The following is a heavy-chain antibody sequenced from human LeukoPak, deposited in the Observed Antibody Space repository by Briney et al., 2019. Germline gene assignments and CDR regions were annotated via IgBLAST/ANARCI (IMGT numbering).Heavy chain of an antibody. J-gene: IGHJ3*01. Sequence: GRSLRLSCAASGFPFSIFGMHWVRQAPGKGLEWVAVVWHDDNQKYYADSVKGRFTISKDNSKNTVYLQMNSLRAEDTATYYCARDGRTYTINFYQALDVWGQGTMVTVSS. CDR1: GFPFSIFG. V-gene: IGHV3-33*01. CDR3: ARDGRTYTINFYQALDV. CDR2: VWHDDNQK. D-gene: IGHD1-26*01.